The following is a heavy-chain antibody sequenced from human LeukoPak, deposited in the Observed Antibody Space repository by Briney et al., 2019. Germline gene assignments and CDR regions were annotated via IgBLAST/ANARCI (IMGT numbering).Heavy chain of an antibody. Sequence: SETLSRTCTVSGGSITNYDWSWVRQPPGKGREWIGYIYYSGSTNYNPSLKSRVTTSVDTSKNQFSLKLSSVTAADTAVYYCARVASGSSSDFDYWGQGNLVTVSS. V-gene: IGHV4-59*01. CDR1: GGSITNYD. CDR3: ARVASGSSSDFDY. J-gene: IGHJ4*02. CDR2: IYYSGST. D-gene: IGHD1-26*01.